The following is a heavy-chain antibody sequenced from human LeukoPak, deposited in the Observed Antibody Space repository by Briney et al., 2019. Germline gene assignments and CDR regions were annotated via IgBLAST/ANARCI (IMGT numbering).Heavy chain of an antibody. CDR3: ARRLPHDAFDI. CDR2: IYPGDSDT. J-gene: IGHJ3*02. V-gene: IGHV5-51*01. D-gene: IGHD5-12*01. Sequence: GESLKISCKGSGYSFTSYWIGWVRQMPGKGLEWLGIIYPGDSDTRYSPSFQGQVTISADKSTSTAYLQWSSLKASDTAMYYCARRLPHDAFDIWGQGTMVTVSS. CDR1: GYSFTSYW.